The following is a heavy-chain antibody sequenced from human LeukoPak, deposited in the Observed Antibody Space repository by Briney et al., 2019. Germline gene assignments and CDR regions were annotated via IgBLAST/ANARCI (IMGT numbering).Heavy chain of an antibody. Sequence: SETLSLTCAVYGGSFSGYYWSWIRQPPGKGLEWIGSVYYSGANYYNPSLKSRVTISVDTSRNQFSLKVRSVTAADTAVYYCARPMEGDGYIQYAFDIWGQGTMVTVSS. J-gene: IGHJ3*02. D-gene: IGHD5-24*01. CDR2: VYYSGAN. CDR1: GGSFSGYY. V-gene: IGHV4-34*01. CDR3: ARPMEGDGYIQYAFDI.